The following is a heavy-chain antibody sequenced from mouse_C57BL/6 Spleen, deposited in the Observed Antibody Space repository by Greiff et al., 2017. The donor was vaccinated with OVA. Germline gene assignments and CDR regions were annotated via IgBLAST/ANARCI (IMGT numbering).Heavy chain of an antibody. CDR2: LNPSNGGT. J-gene: IGHJ4*01. V-gene: IGHV1-53*01. D-gene: IGHD1-1*01. Sequence: QVQLQQPGTELVKPGASGYTFTSYWMHWVKQRPGHGLEWIGNLNPSNGGTNYNEKFKSKATLTVDKSSSTAYMQLSSLTSEDSAVYYCARYGYGSSYEDGIYAMDYWGQGTSVTVSS. CDR1: GYTFTSYW. CDR3: ARYGYGSSYEDGIYAMDY.